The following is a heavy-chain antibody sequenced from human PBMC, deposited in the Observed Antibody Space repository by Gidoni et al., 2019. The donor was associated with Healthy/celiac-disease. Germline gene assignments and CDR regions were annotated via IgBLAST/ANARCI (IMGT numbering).Heavy chain of an antibody. J-gene: IGHJ4*02. D-gene: IGHD3-22*01. CDR1: GFTFSSSS. Sequence: EVQLLVSGGGLVKPGGSLRLSCAASGFTFSSSSMNWVRQAPGKGLEWVSSISSSSSYIYYADSVKGRFTISRDNAKNSLYLQMNSLRAEDTAVYYCATTYPYYYDSSGYYSYYFDYWGQGTLVTVSS. V-gene: IGHV3-21*01. CDR3: ATTYPYYYDSSGYYSYYFDY. CDR2: ISSSSSYI.